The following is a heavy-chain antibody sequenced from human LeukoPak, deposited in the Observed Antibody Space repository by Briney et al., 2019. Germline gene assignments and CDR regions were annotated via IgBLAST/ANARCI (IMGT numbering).Heavy chain of an antibody. J-gene: IGHJ4*02. CDR3: ARDQSGRVVVYDY. D-gene: IGHD3-22*01. V-gene: IGHV3-7*01. CDR1: GFTFSSYW. CDR2: IKQDGSEK. Sequence: GGSLRLSCAASGFTFSSYWMSWVRQAPGKGLEWVANIKQDGSEKYYVDSVKGRFTISRDNAKNSLYLQMNSLRAEDTAVYYCARDQSGRVVVYDYWGQGTLVTVSS.